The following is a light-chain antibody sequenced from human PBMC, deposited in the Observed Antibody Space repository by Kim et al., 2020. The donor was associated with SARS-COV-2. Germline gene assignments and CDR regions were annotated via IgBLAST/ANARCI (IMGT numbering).Light chain of an antibody. Sequence: RRLTLACTGSSSNIGAGYDVHWYQQLPGTAPKLLIYGNSNRPSGVPDRFSGSKSGTSASLAITGLQAEDEADYYCQSYDSSLSGSVFGGGTQLTVL. CDR2: GNS. CDR1: SSNIGAGYD. V-gene: IGLV1-40*01. CDR3: QSYDSSLSGSV. J-gene: IGLJ3*02.